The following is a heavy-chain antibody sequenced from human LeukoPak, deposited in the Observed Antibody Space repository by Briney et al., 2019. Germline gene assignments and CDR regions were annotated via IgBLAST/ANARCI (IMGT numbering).Heavy chain of an antibody. J-gene: IGHJ4*02. CDR1: GFTVSSNY. Sequence: GGSLRLSCAASGFTVSSNYMSWVRQAPGKGLEWVPGTSDRGDYTYYADSVKGRFTISRDNSKNTLYLQMNSLRAEDTALYFCAKKAQYNGNYPLDYWGQGTLVTVSS. V-gene: IGHV3-23*01. CDR3: AKKAQYNGNYPLDY. CDR2: TSDRGDYT. D-gene: IGHD1-26*01.